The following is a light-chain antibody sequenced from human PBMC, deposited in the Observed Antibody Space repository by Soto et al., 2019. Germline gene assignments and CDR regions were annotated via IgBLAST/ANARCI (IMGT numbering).Light chain of an antibody. Sequence: EIVLTQSPATLSLSPGDRATLSCRASQSVDRYLAWYQEKPGQAPRLLIYDTSDRATGIPDRFSGSGSGTDFTLTISSLEPEDFAVYYCQQGSNWYTFGQGTKLEIE. CDR3: QQGSNWYT. V-gene: IGKV3-11*01. CDR2: DTS. CDR1: QSVDRY. J-gene: IGKJ2*01.